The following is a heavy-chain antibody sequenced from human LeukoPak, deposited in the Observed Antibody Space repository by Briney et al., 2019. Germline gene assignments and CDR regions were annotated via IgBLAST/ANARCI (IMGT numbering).Heavy chain of an antibody. CDR1: GFIFNSHS. CDR2: ISSSSSYI. J-gene: IGHJ6*03. V-gene: IGHV3-21*01. D-gene: IGHD6-19*01. Sequence: GGSLRLSCAASGFIFNSHSMNWVRQAPGKGLEWVSSISSSSSYIYYAGSVKGRFTISRDNAQNSLYLQMNSLRAEDTAVYYCARSSGWYHRGPDYYYYYMDVWGKGTTVTVS. CDR3: ARSSGWYHRGPDYYYYYMDV.